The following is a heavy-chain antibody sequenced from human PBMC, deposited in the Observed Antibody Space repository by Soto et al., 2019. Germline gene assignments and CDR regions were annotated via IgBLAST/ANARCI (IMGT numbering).Heavy chain of an antibody. Sequence: QVQLVQSGAEVKKPGSSVNVSCKASGGTFSSYAISWVRQAPGQGLEWMGGIIPIFGTANYAQKFQGRVTITADKSTSTAYMELSSLRSEDTAVYYFARAKVGATPFDYWGQGTLVTVSS. D-gene: IGHD1-26*01. V-gene: IGHV1-69*06. CDR1: GGTFSSYA. J-gene: IGHJ4*02. CDR2: IIPIFGTA. CDR3: ARAKVGATPFDY.